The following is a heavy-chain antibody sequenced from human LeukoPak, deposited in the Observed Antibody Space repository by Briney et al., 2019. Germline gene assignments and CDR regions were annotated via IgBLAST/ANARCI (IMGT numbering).Heavy chain of an antibody. CDR1: GGSISSGGYY. J-gene: IGHJ5*02. CDR3: ARSARPQNWFDP. V-gene: IGHV4-31*03. Sequence: SETLSLTCTVSGGSISSGGYYWSWIRQHPGKGLEWIGYIYYSGRTYYNPSLKSRVTISVDTSKNQFSLKLSSVTAADTAVYYCARSARPQNWFDPWGQGTLVTVSS. CDR2: IYYSGRT.